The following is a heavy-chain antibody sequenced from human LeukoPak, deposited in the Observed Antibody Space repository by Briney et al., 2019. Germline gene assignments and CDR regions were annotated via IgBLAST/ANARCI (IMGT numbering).Heavy chain of an antibody. CDR1: GDTFTGFY. CDR2: INPNSGDA. Sequence: GASVKVSCKASGDTFTGFYIHWLRQAPGQGLEWMGWINPNSGDANYAPKFQGRVTMTRDTSISTAYMELSSLRSDDTAVYYCARGHCGSATCQRNWFDPWGQGSLVTVSS. V-gene: IGHV1-2*02. CDR3: ARGHCGSATCQRNWFDP. J-gene: IGHJ5*02. D-gene: IGHD2-2*01.